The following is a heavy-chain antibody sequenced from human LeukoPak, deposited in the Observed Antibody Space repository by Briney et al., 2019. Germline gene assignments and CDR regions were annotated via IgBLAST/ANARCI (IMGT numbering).Heavy chain of an antibody. J-gene: IGHJ6*02. V-gene: IGHV3-30*18. CDR3: AKDPWLAAGPAQYYYYYGMDV. D-gene: IGHD6-13*01. Sequence: PGGSLRLSCAASGFTFSSYGMHWVRQAPGKGLEWVAVISYDGSNKYYADSVKGRFTISRDNSKNTLYLQMNSLRAEDTAVYYCAKDPWLAAGPAQYYYYYGMDVWGQGTTVTVSS. CDR1: GFTFSSYG. CDR2: ISYDGSNK.